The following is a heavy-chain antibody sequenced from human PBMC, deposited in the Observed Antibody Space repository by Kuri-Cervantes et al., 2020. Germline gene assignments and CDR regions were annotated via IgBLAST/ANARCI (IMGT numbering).Heavy chain of an antibody. CDR1: GFTFSDYW. CDR2: IKQDGSEK. V-gene: IGHV3-7*01. J-gene: IGHJ4*02. Sequence: GESLKISCVTSGFTFSDYWMTWVRQAPGKGLEWVANIKQDGSEKYYVDSVKGRFTISRDNSKNTLYLQMNSLRAEDTAVYYCARETTVTTVVDYWGQGTLVTVSS. CDR3: ARETTVTTVVDY. D-gene: IGHD4-17*01.